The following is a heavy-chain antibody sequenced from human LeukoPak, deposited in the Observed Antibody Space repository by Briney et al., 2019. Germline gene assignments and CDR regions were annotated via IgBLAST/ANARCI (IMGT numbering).Heavy chain of an antibody. CDR3: ARLQQDRGSTWYAESYYYIDV. CDR1: GGSISSDYY. D-gene: IGHD2-15*01. CDR2: SYQSAST. V-gene: IGHV4-38-2*02. J-gene: IGHJ6*03. Sequence: SETLSLTCTVSGGSISSDYYWGWIRQPPGKGLEWIGSSYQSASTYYNPSLKSRVSISVDTSKNQFSLKVSSVSAADTAVYYCARLQQDRGSTWYAESYYYIDVWGRGTTVTVSS.